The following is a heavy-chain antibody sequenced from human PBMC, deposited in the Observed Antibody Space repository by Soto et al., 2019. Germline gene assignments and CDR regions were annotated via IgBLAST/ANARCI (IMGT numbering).Heavy chain of an antibody. CDR1: GFTFSSYS. D-gene: IGHD3-22*01. CDR2: ISSSSSTI. J-gene: IGHJ4*02. CDR3: AREWVYYDSNGYLDH. V-gene: IGHV3-48*01. Sequence: GGSLRLSCAASGFTFSSYSMNWVRQAPGKGLEWVSYISSSSSTIYYADSVKGRFTISRDNAKNSLYLQMNSLRAEDTAVYYCAREWVYYDSNGYLDHWGEGILVTVCS.